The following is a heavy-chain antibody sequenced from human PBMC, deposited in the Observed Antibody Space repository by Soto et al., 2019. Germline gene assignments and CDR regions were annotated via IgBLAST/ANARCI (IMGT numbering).Heavy chain of an antibody. CDR3: AKDRIAARYYYYYYGMDV. V-gene: IGHV3-30*18. J-gene: IGHJ6*02. CDR2: ISYDGSNK. D-gene: IGHD6-6*01. CDR1: GFTFSSYG. Sequence: HPGGSLRLSCAASGFTFSSYGMHWVRQAPGKGLEWVAVISYDGSNKYYADSVKGRFTISRDNSKNTLYLQMNSLRAEDTAVYYCAKDRIAARYYYYYYGMDVWGQGTTVTVSS.